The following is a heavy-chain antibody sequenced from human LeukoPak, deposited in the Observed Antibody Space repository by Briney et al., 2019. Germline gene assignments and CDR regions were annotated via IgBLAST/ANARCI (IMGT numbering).Heavy chain of an antibody. D-gene: IGHD3-22*01. CDR2: ISSSSSYI. CDR3: AKGRYYYDSSGNFDY. Sequence: GGSLRLSCAASGFTFSSYSMNWVRQAPGKGLEWVSSISSSSSYIYYADSVKGRFTISRDNAKKSLYLQMNSLRAEDTAVYYCAKGRYYYDSSGNFDYWGQGTLVTVSS. CDR1: GFTFSSYS. J-gene: IGHJ4*02. V-gene: IGHV3-21*01.